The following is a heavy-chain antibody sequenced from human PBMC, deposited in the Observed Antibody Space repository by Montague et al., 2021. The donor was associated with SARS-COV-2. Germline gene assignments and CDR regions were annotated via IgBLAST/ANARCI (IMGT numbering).Heavy chain of an antibody. J-gene: IGHJ4*02. D-gene: IGHD3-3*01. CDR2: FYYTGST. CDR3: ARGRSGFFNPLDY. V-gene: IGHV4-39*02. CDR1: DDSITSSTYY. Sequence: SETLSLTCAVSDDSITSSTYYWAWIRQPPGKGLEWIGRFYYTGSTYYNPSLKSRVTMSVDTSKKHFSLNLNSVTAADTAVYYCARGRSGFFNPLDYWGQGTLVTVSS.